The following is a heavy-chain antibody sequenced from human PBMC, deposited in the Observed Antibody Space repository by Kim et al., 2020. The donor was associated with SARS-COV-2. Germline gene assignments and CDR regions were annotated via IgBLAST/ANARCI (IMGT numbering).Heavy chain of an antibody. CDR3: ARDRGYGPFDY. J-gene: IGHJ4*02. V-gene: IGHV4-59*01. CDR2: IYHTGSS. CDR1: NDSIGSFY. D-gene: IGHD5-18*01. Sequence: SETLSLTCTVSNDSIGSFYWSWIRQPPGKGLEYIGDIYHTGSSNYNPSLKSRVTMSVDTSKNEFSLHLTSVTAADTAVYYCARDRGYGPFDYWGQGILVT.